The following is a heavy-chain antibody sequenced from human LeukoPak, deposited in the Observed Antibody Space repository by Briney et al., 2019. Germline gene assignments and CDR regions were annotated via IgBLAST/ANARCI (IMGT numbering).Heavy chain of an antibody. CDR2: KQYDGNNK. CDR3: AKDQQRWLQIPNLDY. CDR1: GKILINMG. V-gene: IGHV3-30*02. D-gene: IGHD5-24*01. J-gene: IGHJ4*02. Sequence: PGGPLNPSLAPLGKILINMGLPWFRRAPARGLGGVAFKQYDGNNKYYGDSVKGRFAISRDNSKNTLYLQMNSLRAEDTAVYYCAKDQQRWLQIPNLDYWGQGTLVTVSS.